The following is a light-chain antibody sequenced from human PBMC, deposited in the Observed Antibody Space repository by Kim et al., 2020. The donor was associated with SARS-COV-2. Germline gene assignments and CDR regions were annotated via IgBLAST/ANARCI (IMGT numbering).Light chain of an antibody. CDR2: SND. V-gene: IGLV1-44*01. J-gene: IGLJ3*02. Sequence: GQRSTLSCSGRISHSGGNVVNWYHQPPGTAPNLLMYSNDSRPSGVPDRFSGSKSGTSASLAISGLQSEDEADYYCAAWDDSLKGSVFGGGTQLTVL. CDR3: AAWDDSLKGSV. CDR1: ISHSGGNV.